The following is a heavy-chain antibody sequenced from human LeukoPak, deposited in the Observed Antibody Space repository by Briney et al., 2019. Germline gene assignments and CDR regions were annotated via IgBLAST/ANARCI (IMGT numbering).Heavy chain of an antibody. Sequence: GGSPRLSCAASGLIFSNKAMSWVRQAPGKGLEWIAAVDSTGVYTWYADSVKGRFIISRDNSVNTLYLRMNSLTAADTAMYYCASGSAGGRPYYFDYWGQGSLVTVSS. CDR3: ASGSAGGRPYYFDY. D-gene: IGHD2-15*01. CDR1: GLIFSNKA. J-gene: IGHJ4*02. CDR2: VDSTGVYT. V-gene: IGHV3-23*01.